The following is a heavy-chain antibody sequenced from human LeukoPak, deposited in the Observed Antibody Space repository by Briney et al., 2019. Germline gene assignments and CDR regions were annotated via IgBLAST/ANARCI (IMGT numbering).Heavy chain of an antibody. CDR2: INHSGST. D-gene: IGHD2-2*01. CDR1: GGSFSGYY. Sequence: SETLSLTCAVYGGSFSGYYWSWIRQPPGKGLEWIGEINHSGSTNYNPSLKSRVTISVDTSKNQFSLKLSSVTAADTAVYYCARLYSLYCSSTSCYGEGYYYYYGMDVWGQGTTVTVSS. CDR3: ARLYSLYCSSTSCYGEGYYYYYGMDV. V-gene: IGHV4-34*01. J-gene: IGHJ6*02.